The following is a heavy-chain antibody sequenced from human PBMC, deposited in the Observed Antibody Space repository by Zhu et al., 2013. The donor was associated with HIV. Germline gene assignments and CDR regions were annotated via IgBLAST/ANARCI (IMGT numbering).Heavy chain of an antibody. D-gene: IGHD6-19*01. V-gene: IGHV4-34*01. CDR1: GGSFSGYY. J-gene: IGHJ4*02. CDR2: INHSGST. Sequence: QVQLQQWGAGLLKPSETLSLTCAVYGGSFSGYYWSWIRQPPGKGLEWIGEINHSGSTNYNPSLKSRVTISVDTSKNQFSLKLSSVTAADTAVYYCARLPPPQVAEPHNFDYWGQGTLVTVSS. CDR3: ARLPPPQVAEPHNFDY.